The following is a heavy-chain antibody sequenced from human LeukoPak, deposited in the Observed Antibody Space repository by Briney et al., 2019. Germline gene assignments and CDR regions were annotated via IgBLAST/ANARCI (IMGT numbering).Heavy chain of an antibody. CDR1: GGSFSGYY. D-gene: IGHD2-15*01. V-gene: IGHV4-34*01. CDR3: ARGLVVVAATISGFDY. Sequence: SETLSLTCAVYGGSFSGYYWSWIRQPPGKGLEWIGEINHSGSTNYNPSLKSRVTISVDTSKNQFSLKLSSVTAADTAVYYCARGLVVVAATISGFDYWGQGTLVTVSS. CDR2: INHSGST. J-gene: IGHJ4*02.